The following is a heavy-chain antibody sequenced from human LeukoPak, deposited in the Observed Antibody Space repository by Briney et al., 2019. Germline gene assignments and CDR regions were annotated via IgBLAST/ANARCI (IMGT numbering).Heavy chain of an antibody. J-gene: IGHJ4*02. CDR1: GFTFSSYW. CDR3: ASYNYYDSSGYYGRVY. V-gene: IGHV3-7*01. D-gene: IGHD3-22*01. Sequence: GGSLRLSCAASGFTFSSYWMSWVRQAPGKGLEWVANIKQDGSEKYYVDSVKGRFTISRDNAKNSLYLQMNSLRAEDTAVYYCASYNYYDSSGYYGRVYWGQVTLVTVSS. CDR2: IKQDGSEK.